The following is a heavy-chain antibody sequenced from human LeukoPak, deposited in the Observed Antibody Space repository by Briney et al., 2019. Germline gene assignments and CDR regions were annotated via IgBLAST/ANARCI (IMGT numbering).Heavy chain of an antibody. CDR3: ARDGVGIAVAGTDY. CDR2: ISSSSSYI. D-gene: IGHD6-19*01. J-gene: IGHJ4*02. Sequence: GGSLRLSCAASEFTFSSYSMNWVRQAPGKGLEWVSSISSSSSYIYYADSVKGRFTISRDNAKNSLYLQMNSLRAEDTAVYYCARDGVGIAVAGTDYWGQGTLVTVSS. CDR1: EFTFSSYS. V-gene: IGHV3-21*03.